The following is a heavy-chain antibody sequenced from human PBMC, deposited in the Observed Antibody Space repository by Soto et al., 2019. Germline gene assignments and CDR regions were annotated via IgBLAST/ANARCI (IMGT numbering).Heavy chain of an antibody. J-gene: IGHJ4*02. V-gene: IGHV3-23*01. CDR3: ARGPGATLYYFDY. CDR2: MSGSGAST. CDR1: GFTSGNYA. D-gene: IGHD3-10*01. Sequence: PGGSLRLSCAASGFTSGNYAMTWVRQAPGKGLEWVSSMSGSGASTYYADSVKGRFTISRDNSKNTLYLQMNSLRADDTAVYYCARGPGATLYYFDYWGQGTLVTVSS.